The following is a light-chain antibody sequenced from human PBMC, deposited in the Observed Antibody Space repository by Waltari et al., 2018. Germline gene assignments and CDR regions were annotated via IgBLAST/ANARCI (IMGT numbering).Light chain of an antibody. CDR2: DVN. V-gene: IGLV2-23*02. CDR1: TSDVGSYNL. J-gene: IGLJ1*01. CDR3: CSCAPNSLCV. Sequence: QSALTQPASVSGSPGQSITISCTGTTSDVGSYNLVTWSHQHPGKAPKLLIYDVNKRPSGISSRFSGSKSGNTASLTISGLQAEDEADYYCCSCAPNSLCVFGIGTKVTVL.